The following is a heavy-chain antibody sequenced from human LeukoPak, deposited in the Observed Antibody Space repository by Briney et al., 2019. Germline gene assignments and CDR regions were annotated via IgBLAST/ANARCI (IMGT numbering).Heavy chain of an antibody. Sequence: GGSLRLSCAASGFTFSDYYMTWIRQAPGKGREWVSYISSGGDSTKYADSVKGRFSISRDNAKTSLYLQMNGLRAEDTAVYYCARDGADPNCSGDTCYYSLFDYWGQGTLVTVSS. CDR2: ISSGGDST. J-gene: IGHJ4*02. CDR1: GFTFSDYY. CDR3: ARDGADPNCSGDTCYYSLFDY. V-gene: IGHV3-11*06. D-gene: IGHD2-15*01.